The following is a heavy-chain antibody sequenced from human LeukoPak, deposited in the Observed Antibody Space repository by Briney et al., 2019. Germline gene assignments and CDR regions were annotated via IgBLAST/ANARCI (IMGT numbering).Heavy chain of an antibody. V-gene: IGHV3-49*03. J-gene: IGHJ4*02. D-gene: IGHD2-2*01. Sequence: GGSLRLSCTASGFTFGDYAMSWFRQAPGKGLEWVGFIRSKAYGGTTEYAASVKGRFTISRDDSKSIAYLQMNSLKTEDTAVYYCTRVIDIVVVPAAISPPYDFWSGYSPLDYWGQGTLVTVSS. CDR2: IRSKAYGGTT. CDR3: TRVIDIVVVPAAISPPYDFWSGYSPLDY. CDR1: GFTFGDYA.